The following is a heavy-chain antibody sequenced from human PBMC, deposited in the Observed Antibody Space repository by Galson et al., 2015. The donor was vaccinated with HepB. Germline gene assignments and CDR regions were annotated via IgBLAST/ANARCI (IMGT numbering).Heavy chain of an antibody. CDR1: GGSFSGYY. V-gene: IGHV4-34*01. J-gene: IGHJ4*02. Sequence: SETLSLTCAVYGGSFSGYYWSWIRQPPGKGLEWIGEINHSGSTNYNPSLKSRVTISVDTSKNQFSLKLSSVTAADTAVYYCARGDIVVAPRGAPATYFDYWGQGTLVTVSS. CDR2: INHSGST. D-gene: IGHD2-2*01. CDR3: ARGDIVVAPRGAPATYFDY.